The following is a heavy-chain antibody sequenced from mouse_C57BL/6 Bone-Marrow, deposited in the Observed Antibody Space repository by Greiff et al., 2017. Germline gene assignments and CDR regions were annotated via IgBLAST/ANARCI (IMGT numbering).Heavy chain of an antibody. Sequence: QVTLKVSGPGILQSSQTLSLTCSFSGFSLSTSGMGVSWIRQPSGKGLEWLAHIYWDDDKRYNPSLKRRPTISKDTSRNQVFLKITSVDAADTATYYCARRVVYSNYGYFDVWGTGTTVTVSS. CDR1: GFSLSTSGMG. D-gene: IGHD2-5*01. V-gene: IGHV8-12*01. CDR3: ARRVVYSNYGYFDV. CDR2: IYWDDDK. J-gene: IGHJ1*03.